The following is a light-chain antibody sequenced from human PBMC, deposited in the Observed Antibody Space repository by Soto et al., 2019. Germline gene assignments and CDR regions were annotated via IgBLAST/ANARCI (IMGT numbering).Light chain of an antibody. J-gene: IGKJ2*01. CDR1: QSVSSSY. V-gene: IGKV3-20*01. Sequence: IVLTQSPGTLSLSPGERATLSCRASQSVSSSYLAWYQQKPGQAPRLLIYGASSRATGIPDRFSGSVSGTDFPLTISRLEPEDFEVYYCQQFGNSPYTFGQGTRLEIK. CDR3: QQFGNSPYT. CDR2: GAS.